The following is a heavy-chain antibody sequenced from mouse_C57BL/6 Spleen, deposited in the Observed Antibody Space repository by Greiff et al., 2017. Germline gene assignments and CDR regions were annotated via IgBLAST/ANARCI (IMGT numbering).Heavy chain of an antibody. CDR2: ISSGGSYT. CDR1: GFTFSSYG. J-gene: IGHJ4*01. CDR3: ARNYAMDY. V-gene: IGHV5-6*02. Sequence: DVMLVESGGDLVKPGGSLKLSCAASGFTFSSYGMSWVRQTPDKRLEWVATISSGGSYTYYPDSVKGRFTISRDNAKNTLYLQMSSLKSEDTAMYYCARNYAMDYWGQGTSVTVSS.